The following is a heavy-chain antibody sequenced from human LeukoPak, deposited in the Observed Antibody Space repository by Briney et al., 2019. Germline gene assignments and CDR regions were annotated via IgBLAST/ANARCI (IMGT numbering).Heavy chain of an antibody. CDR1: GVSISSSNSY. CDR3: ARLDIYGDYFDY. J-gene: IGHJ4*02. V-gene: IGHV4-39*01. CDR2: IYYSGNT. D-gene: IGHD2/OR15-2a*01. Sequence: PSETLSLTCTVSGVSISSSNSYWGWIRQPPGKGLEWIGSIYYSGNTSYNPSLKSRVTISVDTSKNQFSLRLSSVTAADTAVYYCARLDIYGDYFDYWGQGTLVTVSS.